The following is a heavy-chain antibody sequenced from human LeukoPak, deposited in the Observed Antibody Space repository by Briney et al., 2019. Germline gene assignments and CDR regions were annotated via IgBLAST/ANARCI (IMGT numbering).Heavy chain of an antibody. CDR1: GDSISSYY. V-gene: IGHV4-59*01. CDR2: IYYSGST. D-gene: IGHD3-22*01. CDR3: ARVVGYYDSSGYPDY. Sequence: ASETLSLTCTVAGDSISSYYGSWVRQPPGKGREWIGYIYYSGSTNYHPSLNSRVTISVDTSKYQFSLKLSSVTAADTAVYYCARVVGYYDSSGYPDYWGQGTLVTVSS. J-gene: IGHJ4*02.